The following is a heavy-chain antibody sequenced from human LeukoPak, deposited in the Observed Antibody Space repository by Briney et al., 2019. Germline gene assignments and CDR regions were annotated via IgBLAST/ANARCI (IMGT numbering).Heavy chain of an antibody. CDR3: ARFSGSSNFDY. CDR1: GYTFSVYF. D-gene: IGHD1-26*01. V-gene: IGHV1-2*02. J-gene: IGHJ4*02. Sequence: ASVKVSFRASGYTFSVYFMHWVRQAPGQGLEWMGWIYPNSGGTKYAQKFQGRVTITRDTSISTIYMELSSLRSDDTAVYYCARFSGSSNFDYWGQGTLVTVPS. CDR2: IYPNSGGT.